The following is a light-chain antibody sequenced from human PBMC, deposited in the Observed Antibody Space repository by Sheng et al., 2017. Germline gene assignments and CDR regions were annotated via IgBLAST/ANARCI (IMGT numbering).Light chain of an antibody. CDR2: LKYSGDY. CDR1: SGHASYI. J-gene: IGLJ3*02. Sequence: QPELTQSSSASASLGSSVKLTCTLSSGHASYIIAWHQQQPGKAPRYLMKLKYSGDYNTGSGVPDRFSGSSSGADRYLTISNLQSEDEAEYFCETWDSNTRVFGGGTRLTVL. CDR3: ETWDSNTRV. V-gene: IGLV4-60*03.